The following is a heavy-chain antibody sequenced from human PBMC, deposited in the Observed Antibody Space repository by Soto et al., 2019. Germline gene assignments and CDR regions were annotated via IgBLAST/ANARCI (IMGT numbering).Heavy chain of an antibody. J-gene: IGHJ5*02. CDR1: GYTFSSYD. Sequence: QVQLVQSGAEVKKPGASVKVSCKASGYTFSSYDIHWVRQATGQGLEWMGWMNPSSGNTAYAQKFQGRVTMTRNPPMRIAYMELGSLRSADTAGYYCATYCTTGTPGNNWFDPWGKGTLVTVSS. CDR2: MNPSSGNT. V-gene: IGHV1-8*01. CDR3: ATYCTTGTPGNNWFDP. D-gene: IGHD1-1*01.